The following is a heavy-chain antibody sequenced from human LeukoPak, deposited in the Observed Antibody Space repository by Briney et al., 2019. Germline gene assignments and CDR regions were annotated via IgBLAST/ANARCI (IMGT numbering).Heavy chain of an antibody. V-gene: IGHV3-23*01. CDR3: ARDPGYSGSETYYYYYYMDV. J-gene: IGHJ6*03. D-gene: IGHD5-12*01. CDR1: GCIFSSYG. CDR2: ISGSGGST. Sequence: PGGSLRLSCAASGCIFSSYGMSWVRQPPGKGLEWVSAISGSGGSTYYADSVKGRFTISRDNSKNTLYLQMNNLRAEDTAVYYCARDPGYSGSETYYYYYYMDVWGKGTTVTVSS.